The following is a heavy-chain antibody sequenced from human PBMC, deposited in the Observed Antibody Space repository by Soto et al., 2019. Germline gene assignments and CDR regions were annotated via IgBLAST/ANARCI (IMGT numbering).Heavy chain of an antibody. Sequence: GGSLRLSCAASGFTFSSYAMSWVRQAPGKGLEWVSAIRGSAGSTYYADSVKGRFTISRDNSKNTMYLQMNSLRAEDTAVYYCEKDSELRFDSRSWYDYWGQGTLVTVSS. CDR2: IRGSAGST. D-gene: IGHD6-13*01. V-gene: IGHV3-23*01. CDR3: EKDSELRFDSRSWYDY. J-gene: IGHJ4*02. CDR1: GFTFSSYA.